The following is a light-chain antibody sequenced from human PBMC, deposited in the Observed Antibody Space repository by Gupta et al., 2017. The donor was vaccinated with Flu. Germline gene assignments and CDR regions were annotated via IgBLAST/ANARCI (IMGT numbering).Light chain of an antibody. CDR3: QSYDTALRGSL. CDR1: SSNFGAGYD. V-gene: IGLV1-40*01. CDR2: ADS. Sequence: QSVLTQPPSASGAPGQTVTISCTGTSSNFGAGYDVQWYQQFPGTAPKLIVFADSNKPSWVPERFSGSASGTSASLTISGLRAEDEAHYYCQSYDTALRGSLFGGGT. J-gene: IGLJ3*02.